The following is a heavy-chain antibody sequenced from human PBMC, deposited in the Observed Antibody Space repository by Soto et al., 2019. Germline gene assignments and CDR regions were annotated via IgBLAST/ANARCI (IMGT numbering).Heavy chain of an antibody. CDR3: AKDHDYSNPGFDY. Sequence: QVQLVESGGGVVQPGRSLRLSCAASGFTFSSYGMHWVRQAPGKGLEWVAVISYDGSNKYYADSVKGRFTISRDNSKHTLYLQMNSLRAEDTAVYYCAKDHDYSNPGFDYWGQGTLVTVSS. D-gene: IGHD4-17*01. V-gene: IGHV3-30*18. CDR1: GFTFSSYG. CDR2: ISYDGSNK. J-gene: IGHJ4*02.